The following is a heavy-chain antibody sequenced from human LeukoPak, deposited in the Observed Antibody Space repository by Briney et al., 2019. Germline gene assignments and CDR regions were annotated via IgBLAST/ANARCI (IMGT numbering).Heavy chain of an antibody. CDR3: AKSSDYYGSGSGDY. Sequence: GESLKISCEASGYTFTNYWIGWVRQAPGKGLEWVSAISGSGGSTYYADSVKGRFTISRDNSKNTLYLQMNSLRAEDTAVYYCAKSSDYYGSGSGDYWGQGTLVTVSS. V-gene: IGHV3-23*01. CDR1: GYTFTNYW. D-gene: IGHD3-10*01. CDR2: ISGSGGST. J-gene: IGHJ4*02.